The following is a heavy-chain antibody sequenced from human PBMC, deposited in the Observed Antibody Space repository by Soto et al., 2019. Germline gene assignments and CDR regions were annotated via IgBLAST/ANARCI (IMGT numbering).Heavy chain of an antibody. J-gene: IGHJ4*02. D-gene: IGHD4-4*01. Sequence: SGPTLVNPTQTLTLTCTFSGFSLSTSGMCVSWIRQPPGKALEWLALIDWDDDKYYSTSLKTRLTISKDTSKNQVVLTMTNMDPVDTATYYCARRAEHDYSNYYFDYWGQGTLVTVSS. CDR2: IDWDDDK. CDR3: ARRAEHDYSNYYFDY. CDR1: GFSLSTSGMC. V-gene: IGHV2-70*01.